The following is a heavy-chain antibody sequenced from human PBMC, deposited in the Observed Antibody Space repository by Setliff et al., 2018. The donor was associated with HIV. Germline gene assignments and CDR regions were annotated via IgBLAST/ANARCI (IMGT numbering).Heavy chain of an antibody. D-gene: IGHD2-21*01. CDR3: ARVKVVIATFYYMDV. J-gene: IGHJ6*03. CDR1: GYTSTSYY. Sequence: ASVKVSCKASGYTSTSYYMHWVRQAPGQGLEWMGWISAYNGNTNYAQKLQGRVTMTTDTSTSTAYMELRSLRSDDTAVYYCARVKVVIATFYYMDVWGKGTTVTVSS. V-gene: IGHV1-18*04. CDR2: ISAYNGNT.